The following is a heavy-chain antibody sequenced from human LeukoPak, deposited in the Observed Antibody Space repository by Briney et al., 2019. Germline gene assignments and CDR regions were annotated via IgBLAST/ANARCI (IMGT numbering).Heavy chain of an antibody. Sequence: ASVKVSCKASGYTFTSYYMHWVRQAPGQGLEWMGWINPNSGGTNYAQKFQGRVTMTRDTSISTAYMELSRLRSDDTAVYYCAREYCSSTSCYRGYWGQGTLVTVSS. CDR2: INPNSGGT. J-gene: IGHJ4*02. CDR1: GYTFTSYY. D-gene: IGHD2-2*01. CDR3: AREYCSSTSCYRGY. V-gene: IGHV1-2*02.